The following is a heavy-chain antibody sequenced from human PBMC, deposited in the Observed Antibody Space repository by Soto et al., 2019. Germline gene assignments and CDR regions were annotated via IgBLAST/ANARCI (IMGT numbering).Heavy chain of an antibody. CDR1: GAALNSGNYY. D-gene: IGHD2-21*01. CDR3: ARLRIATNNYKWFDP. J-gene: IGHJ5*02. CDR2: IYVTGAV. Sequence: SETLSLTCSVSGAALNSGNYYWSWIRQVPGKGLEWIGHIYVTGAVDYNPSLRDRITISQDTSERQFSLNLGLVTAADTAVYYCARLRIATNNYKWFDPWGQGTLVTV. V-gene: IGHV4-31*03.